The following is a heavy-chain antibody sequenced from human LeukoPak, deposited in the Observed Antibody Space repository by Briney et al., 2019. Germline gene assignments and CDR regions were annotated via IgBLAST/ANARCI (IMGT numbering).Heavy chain of an antibody. CDR2: ITGSSDYI. Sequence: AGGSLRLSCAASGFTFSRYSVNWVRQAPGEGLEWVSCITGSSDYIFYADSVRGRFTISRDNAKNSLFLQMNSLRAEDTAVYYCAKFKGHYGDSEYYFDSWGQGTLVTVSS. CDR3: AKFKGHYGDSEYYFDS. J-gene: IGHJ4*02. D-gene: IGHD3-10*01. CDR1: GFTFSRYS. V-gene: IGHV3-21*01.